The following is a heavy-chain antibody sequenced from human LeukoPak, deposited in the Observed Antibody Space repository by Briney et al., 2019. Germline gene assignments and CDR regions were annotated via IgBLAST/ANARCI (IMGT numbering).Heavy chain of an antibody. Sequence: ASVKVSCKASGYTFTSYDINWVRQAPGQGLEWMGWMNPNSGNTGYAQKFQGRVTMTRNTSISTAYMELSSLRSEDTAVYYCARDGARWLQPTVRGAFDIWGQGTMVTVSS. CDR2: MNPNSGNT. D-gene: IGHD5-24*01. V-gene: IGHV1-8*01. CDR1: GYTFTSYD. CDR3: ARDGARWLQPTVRGAFDI. J-gene: IGHJ3*02.